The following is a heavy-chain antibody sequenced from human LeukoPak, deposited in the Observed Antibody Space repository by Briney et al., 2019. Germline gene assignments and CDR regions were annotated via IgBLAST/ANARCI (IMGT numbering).Heavy chain of an antibody. CDR2: IGTTGRTP. CDR3: ANGDYPDY. Sequence: GGSLRLSCAASGFIFSDYEMNWIRQAPGKGLEWVAYIGTTGRTPYYADSVKGRFTISRDNAKKSLFLQMNSLRAEDTGVYYCANGDYPDYWGQGTLVTVSS. J-gene: IGHJ4*02. CDR1: GFIFSDYE. D-gene: IGHD2-21*01. V-gene: IGHV3-48*03.